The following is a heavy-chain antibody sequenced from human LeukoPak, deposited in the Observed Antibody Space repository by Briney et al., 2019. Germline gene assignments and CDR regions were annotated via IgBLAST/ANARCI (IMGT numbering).Heavy chain of an antibody. Sequence: SVKVSCKASGYTFTSYGISWVRQAPGQGLEWMGGIIPIFGTANYAQKFQGRVTITADESTSTAYMELSSLRSEDTAVYYCARGVDSSGYYRSFGGFDIWGQGTMVTVSS. D-gene: IGHD3-22*01. CDR1: GYTFTSYG. V-gene: IGHV1-69*13. CDR3: ARGVDSSGYYRSFGGFDI. J-gene: IGHJ3*02. CDR2: IIPIFGTA.